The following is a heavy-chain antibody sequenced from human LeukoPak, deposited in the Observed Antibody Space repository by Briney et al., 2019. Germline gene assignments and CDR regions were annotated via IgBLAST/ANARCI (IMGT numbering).Heavy chain of an antibody. CDR3: AKDSNTGGYSFGS. CDR2: ISWDGGIT. CDR1: EFTFRNYS. Sequence: EGSLRLSCVGSEFTFRNYSMNWVRQAPGKGLEWVSLISWDGGITYYADSVRGRFTISRDNGKNSLSLEMNSLRTEDTALYYCAKDSNTGGYSFGSWGQGTLVTVAS. D-gene: IGHD5-12*01. V-gene: IGHV3-43*01. J-gene: IGHJ4*02.